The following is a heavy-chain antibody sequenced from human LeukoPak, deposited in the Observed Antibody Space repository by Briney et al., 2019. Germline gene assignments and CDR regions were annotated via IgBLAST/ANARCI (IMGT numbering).Heavy chain of an antibody. CDR3: ARGATIEPIDY. J-gene: IGHJ4*02. CDR2: ISYDGSNK. CDR1: GFTFRNYA. D-gene: IGHD1-14*01. Sequence: GGSLRLSCAASGFTFRNYAMHWVRQAPGKGLEWVAVISYDGSNKYYADSVKGRFTISRDNSKNTLCLQMNSLRAEDTAVYYCARGATIEPIDYWGQGTLVTVSS. V-gene: IGHV3-30*04.